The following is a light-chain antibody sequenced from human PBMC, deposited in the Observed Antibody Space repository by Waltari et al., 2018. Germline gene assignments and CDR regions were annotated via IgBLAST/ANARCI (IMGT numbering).Light chain of an antibody. Sequence: QSALTQTATVSGSPGQSITISCTGTSSDVGTHNLVSWYQQHPGKAPTLIIYDVNKRPSGVSNRFSGSKSGNTASLTISGLQAADEADYYCCSYAGSAISVFGGGTKLTVL. J-gene: IGLJ2*01. V-gene: IGLV2-23*02. CDR2: DVN. CDR1: SSDVGTHNL. CDR3: CSYAGSAISV.